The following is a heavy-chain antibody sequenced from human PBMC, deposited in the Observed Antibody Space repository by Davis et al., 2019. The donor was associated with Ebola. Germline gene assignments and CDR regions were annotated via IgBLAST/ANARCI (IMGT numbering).Heavy chain of an antibody. CDR2: ISAYNGNT. CDR3: ARERGAGWFDP. V-gene: IGHV1-18*01. Sequence: AASVKVSCKASGYTFTSYGISWVRQAPGQGLEWMGWISAYNGNTNYAQKLQGRVTMTTDTSTSTAYMELSSLRSEDTAVYYCARERGAGWFDPWGQGTLVTVSS. J-gene: IGHJ5*02. CDR1: GYTFTSYG. D-gene: IGHD3-16*01.